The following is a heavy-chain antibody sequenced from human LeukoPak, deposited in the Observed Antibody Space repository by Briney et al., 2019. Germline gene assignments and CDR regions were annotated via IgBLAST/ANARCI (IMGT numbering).Heavy chain of an antibody. J-gene: IGHJ3*02. CDR1: GGSISSYY. V-gene: IGHV4-59*08. Sequence: SETLSLTCTVSGGSISSYYWSWIRQPPGKGLEWNGYIYYSGITNYNPSLKSRVTISVDTSKNQFSLKLSSVTAADTAVYYCARLAAAGDAFDSWGQGTMVTVSS. CDR2: IYYSGIT. CDR3: ARLAAAGDAFDS. D-gene: IGHD6-13*01.